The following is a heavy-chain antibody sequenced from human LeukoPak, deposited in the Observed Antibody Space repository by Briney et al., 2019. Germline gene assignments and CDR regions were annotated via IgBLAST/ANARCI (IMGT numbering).Heavy chain of an antibody. CDR3: ARSPGRYYDFWSGSYYYYGMDV. V-gene: IGHV1-46*01. J-gene: IGHJ6*02. D-gene: IGHD3-3*01. CDR2: INPSGGST. Sequence: ASVNVSCKASGYTFTSYYMHWVRQAPEQGLEWMGIINPSGGSTSYAQKFQGRVTMTRGTSTSTVYMELSSLRSEDTAVYYCARSPGRYYDFWSGSYYYYGMDVWGQGTTVTVSS. CDR1: GYTFTSYY.